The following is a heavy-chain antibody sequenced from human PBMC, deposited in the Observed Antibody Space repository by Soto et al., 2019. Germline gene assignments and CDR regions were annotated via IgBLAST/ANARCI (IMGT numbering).Heavy chain of an antibody. Sequence: GGSLRLSCEASGFMFSPYWMSWVRQDPGKGLEWVATISGGASDKFYVDSVKGRFTISRDDAKNSVYLQLNSLRDEDTAVYYCVREDWHRFDSWGQGTLVTVSS. CDR3: VREDWHRFDS. J-gene: IGHJ4*02. V-gene: IGHV3-7*01. D-gene: IGHD2-21*01. CDR1: GFMFSPYW. CDR2: ISGGASDK.